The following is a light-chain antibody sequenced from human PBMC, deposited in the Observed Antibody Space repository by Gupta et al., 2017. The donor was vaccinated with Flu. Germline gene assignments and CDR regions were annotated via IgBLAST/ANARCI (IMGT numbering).Light chain of an antibody. V-gene: IGKV1-5*03. CDR3: QQYKTIRT. J-gene: IGKJ1*01. CDR1: QTIRNW. CDR2: PTS. Sequence: VGNRVTITCRASQTIRNWLACYQQKPGKAPNLLIYPTSTLHSRVPSRFSGSGSGTAFTLTISSLQPDDFATYYRQQYKTIRTLG.